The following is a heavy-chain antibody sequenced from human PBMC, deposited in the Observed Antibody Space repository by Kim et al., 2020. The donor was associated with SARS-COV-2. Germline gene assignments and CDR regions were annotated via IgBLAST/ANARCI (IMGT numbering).Heavy chain of an antibody. V-gene: IGHV1-69*02. J-gene: IGHJ4*02. D-gene: IGHD3-16*02. Sequence: SAKKFQGIVTITAEKSTSTAYMELSSLRSEDTAVYYCARSFYPPRYFDYWGQGTLVTVSS. CDR3: ARSFYPPRYFDY.